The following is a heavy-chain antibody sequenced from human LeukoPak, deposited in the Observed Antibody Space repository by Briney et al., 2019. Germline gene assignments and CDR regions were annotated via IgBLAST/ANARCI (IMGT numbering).Heavy chain of an antibody. CDR3: ARADSSGYSDFDY. J-gene: IGHJ4*02. V-gene: IGHV1-69*13. D-gene: IGHD3-22*01. CDR2: IIPIFGTA. Sequence: SVKVSCKASGGTFSTYAISWVRQAPGQGLEWMGGIIPIFGTANYEQKFQGRVTITADESTSTAYMELSSLRSEDTAVYYCARADSSGYSDFDYWGQGTLVTISS. CDR1: GGTFSTYA.